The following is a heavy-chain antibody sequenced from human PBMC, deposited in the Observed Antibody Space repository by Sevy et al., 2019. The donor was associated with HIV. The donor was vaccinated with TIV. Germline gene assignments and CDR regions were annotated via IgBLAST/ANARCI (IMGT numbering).Heavy chain of an antibody. J-gene: IGHJ4*02. Sequence: ASVKVSCKVYGHTLNRLGMHWVRQAPVKGLEWMGSFDPEDGETFQAQKFQGRVTMTDDTSTDTAYMELSSLRSEDTAVYYCAATKDYYENSGSPSDYWGQGTLVTVSS. V-gene: IGHV1-24*01. CDR1: GHTLNRLG. CDR2: FDPEDGET. CDR3: AATKDYYENSGSPSDY. D-gene: IGHD3-22*01.